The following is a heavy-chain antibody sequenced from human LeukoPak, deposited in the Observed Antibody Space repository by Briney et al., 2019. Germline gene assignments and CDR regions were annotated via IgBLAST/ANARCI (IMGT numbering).Heavy chain of an antibody. CDR3: TSNWGPFDY. V-gene: IGHV3-15*01. Sequence: GGSLRLSCAVSGITFSDAWMTWVRQAPGKGLEWVGRIKSKTDGGTTDYAAPVKGRFTISRDDSKNTLYLQMNSLKTDDTAVYYCTSNWGPFDYWGQGTLVTVSS. CDR1: GITFSDAW. CDR2: IKSKTDGGTT. D-gene: IGHD7-27*01. J-gene: IGHJ4*02.